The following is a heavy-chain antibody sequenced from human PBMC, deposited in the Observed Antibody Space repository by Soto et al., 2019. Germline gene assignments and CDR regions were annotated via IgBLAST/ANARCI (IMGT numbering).Heavy chain of an antibody. J-gene: IGHJ5*02. Sequence: KASSEDSGSTFTSYGLSWVRQAPGQGLEWMGWISAYNGNTNYAQKLQGRVTMTTDTSTSTAYMELNSLSAVDTGGYYSTRYPSLDTRGQRILLTISS. CDR2: ISAYNGNT. V-gene: IGHV1-18*01. CDR3: TRYPSLDT. CDR1: GSTFTSYG.